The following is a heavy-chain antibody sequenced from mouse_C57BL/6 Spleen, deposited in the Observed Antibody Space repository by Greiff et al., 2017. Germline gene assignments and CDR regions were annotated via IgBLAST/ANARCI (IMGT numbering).Heavy chain of an antibody. CDR3: ARRAEEKKKKGIYCDYDGYYFDY. Sequence: QVQLQQPGAELVMPGASVKLSCKASGYTFTSYWMHWVKQRPGQGLEWIGEIDPSDSYTNYNQKFKGKSTLTVDKSSSTAYMQLSSLTSEDSAVYYCARRAEEKKKKGIYCDYDGYYFDYWGQGTTLTVSS. J-gene: IGHJ2*01. CDR1: GYTFTSYW. CDR2: IDPSDSYT. D-gene: IGHD2-4*01. V-gene: IGHV1-69*01.